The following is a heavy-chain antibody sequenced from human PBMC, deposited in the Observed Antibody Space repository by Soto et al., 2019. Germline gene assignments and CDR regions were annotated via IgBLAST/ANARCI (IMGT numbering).Heavy chain of an antibody. V-gene: IGHV4-34*02. D-gene: IGHD3-22*01. CDR1: GGSFAGYY. CDR3: ARGRAYFDRSGYYSYYHGMDV. Sequence: QVQLQQWGAGLLKPSETLSLTCAVSGGSFAGYYWSWVRQPPGKGLEWIGEINHSGSTNYNPSLTTRLTTSADTSKHQFSLNLDSVTAADTALYYCARGRAYFDRSGYYSYYHGMDVWGQGTMVTVSS. CDR2: INHSGST. J-gene: IGHJ6*02.